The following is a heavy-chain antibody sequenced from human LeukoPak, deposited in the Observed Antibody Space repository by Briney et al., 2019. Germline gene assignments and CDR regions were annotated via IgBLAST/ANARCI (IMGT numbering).Heavy chain of an antibody. V-gene: IGHV4-4*07. Sequence: SETLSLTCTVSGGSISSYYWSWIRQPAGKGLEWIGRIYTSGSTNYNPSLKSRVTMSVDTSKNQFSLKLTSVTAADTAVYYCARGSSGVRGVPSLDYWGQGTLVTVSS. CDR3: ARGSSGVRGVPSLDY. CDR2: IYTSGST. J-gene: IGHJ4*02. D-gene: IGHD3-10*01. CDR1: GGSISSYY.